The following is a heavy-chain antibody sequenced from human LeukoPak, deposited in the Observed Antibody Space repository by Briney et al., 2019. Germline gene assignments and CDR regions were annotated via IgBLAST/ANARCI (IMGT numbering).Heavy chain of an antibody. CDR3: ARARGLGELSLLLD. D-gene: IGHD3-16*02. V-gene: IGHV4-59*01. Sequence: SETLSLTCTVSGGSISSYYWSWIRQPPGKGLEWIGYIYYSGSTNYNPSLKSRVTISVDTSKNQFSLKLSSVTAADTAVYYCARARGLGELSLLLDWGQGTLVTVSS. J-gene: IGHJ4*02. CDR2: IYYSGST. CDR1: GGSISSYY.